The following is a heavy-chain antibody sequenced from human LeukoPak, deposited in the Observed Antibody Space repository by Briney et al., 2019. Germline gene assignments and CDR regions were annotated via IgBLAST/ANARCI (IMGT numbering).Heavy chain of an antibody. D-gene: IGHD6-19*01. CDR1: GFTFSSYS. CDR2: ISSSSSYI. Sequence: GGSLRLSCAASGFTFSSYSMNWVRQAPGKGLEWVSSISSSSSYIYYADSVKGRFTISRDNAKNSLYLQMNSLRAEDTAVYYCAKDAGYSSGKGAALDYWGQGTLVTVSS. J-gene: IGHJ4*02. CDR3: AKDAGYSSGKGAALDY. V-gene: IGHV3-21*01.